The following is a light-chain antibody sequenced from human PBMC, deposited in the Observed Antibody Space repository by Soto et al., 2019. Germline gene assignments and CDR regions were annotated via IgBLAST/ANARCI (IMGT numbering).Light chain of an antibody. Sequence: IVLTQSPGTLSLSPGERATLSCKSSQRVSRSNIGWYQQKPGQAPSLFIYGASKRTTGVPDRFSCSGSDTEFTLIIRRLELEYFAVYYCHHYGSTLLPFGGGTKVDIK. CDR2: GAS. CDR3: HHYGSTLLP. J-gene: IGKJ4*01. CDR1: QRVSRSN. V-gene: IGKV3-20*01.